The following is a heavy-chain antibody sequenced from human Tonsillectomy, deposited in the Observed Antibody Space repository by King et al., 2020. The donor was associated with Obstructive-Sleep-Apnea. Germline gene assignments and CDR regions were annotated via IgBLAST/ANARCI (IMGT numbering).Heavy chain of an antibody. V-gene: IGHV3-66*01. CDR2: FYSGGST. J-gene: IGHJ4*02. D-gene: IGHD5-24*01. CDR3: ARDRNGFNPIFDY. CDR1: GLTVISNY. Sequence: VQLVESGGGLVQPGGSLRLSCEASGLTVISNYMTWFRQAPGKGLEWVSVFYSGGSTYFADSVKDRFTNSRDNSKNALYLQMNNLRVENTAVYYWARDRNGFNPIFDYWGQGTLVTVSS.